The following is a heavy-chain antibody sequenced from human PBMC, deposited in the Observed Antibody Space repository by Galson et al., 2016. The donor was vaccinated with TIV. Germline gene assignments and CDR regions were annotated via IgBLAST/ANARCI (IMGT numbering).Heavy chain of an antibody. V-gene: IGHV3-30*02. CDR3: AKGMAIFGVIPPWGGMDV. D-gene: IGHD3-3*01. CDR2: VRYDGRHI. CDR1: GLTLSTYV. Sequence: SLRLSCAASGLTLSTYVMHWVRQAPGKGLERVAFVRYDGRHINYADSVKGRFTISIDNSIYTLYLQMNSLRAEDKAVYYCAKGMAIFGVIPPWGGMDVWGQGTTVTVSS. J-gene: IGHJ6*02.